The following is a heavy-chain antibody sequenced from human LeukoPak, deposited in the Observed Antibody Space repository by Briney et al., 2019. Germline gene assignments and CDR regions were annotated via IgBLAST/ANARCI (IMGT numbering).Heavy chain of an antibody. Sequence: GRSLRLSCAASGFTFDCYAMHWVRQGPGKGLEWVSGISWNSGSIGYADSVKGRFTISRDNAKNSLYLQMNSLRADDTALYYCAKDGKAVAITSSGDGYFDYWGQGTLVTVSS. CDR2: ISWNSGSI. D-gene: IGHD3-22*01. V-gene: IGHV3-9*01. CDR1: GFTFDCYA. CDR3: AKDGKAVAITSSGDGYFDY. J-gene: IGHJ4*02.